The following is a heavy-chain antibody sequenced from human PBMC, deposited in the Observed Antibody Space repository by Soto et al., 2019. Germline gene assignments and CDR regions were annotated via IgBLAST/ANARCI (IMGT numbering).Heavy chain of an antibody. CDR1: GGSISNFY. V-gene: IGHV4-59*01. Sequence: SETLSLTCTVSGGSISNFYWSWIRQPPGKGLEWIGYTSYSGNTNYNPSLKSRVSISVDTSKNQLSLNLTSVTAADTAVYYCARAPMVLSRSYFDSWGQGTPVTVSS. CDR3: ARAPMVLSRSYFDS. D-gene: IGHD2-8*01. J-gene: IGHJ4*02. CDR2: TSYSGNT.